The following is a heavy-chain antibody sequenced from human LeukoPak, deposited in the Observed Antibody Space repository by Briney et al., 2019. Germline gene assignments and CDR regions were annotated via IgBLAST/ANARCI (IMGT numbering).Heavy chain of an antibody. J-gene: IGHJ6*02. CDR2: IYSGGST. V-gene: IGHV3-66*02. D-gene: IGHD1-26*01. CDR3: ARDLTEYRYSGSYYYYYYGMDV. CDR1: GFTVSSNY. Sequence: GGSLRLSCAASGFTVSSNYMSWVRQAPGKGLGWVSVIYSGGSTYYADSVKGRFTISRDNSKNTLYLQMNSLRAEDTAVYYCARDLTEYRYSGSYYYYYYGMDVWGQGTTVTVSS.